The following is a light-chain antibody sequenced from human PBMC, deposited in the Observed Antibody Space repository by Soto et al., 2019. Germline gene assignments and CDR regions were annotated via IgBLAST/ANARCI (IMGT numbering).Light chain of an antibody. Sequence: DLEITQAPSSMSASVGVCITTTCXASQGISRYLSWYQQKPGRAPKLLISAASTLQSGVPARFSGSGSGTDFTLSITSLQPEDFATYYCQQLNTYPVTFGGGTKVAIK. CDR2: AAS. CDR1: QGISRY. V-gene: IGKV1-9*01. J-gene: IGKJ4*01. CDR3: QQLNTYPVT.